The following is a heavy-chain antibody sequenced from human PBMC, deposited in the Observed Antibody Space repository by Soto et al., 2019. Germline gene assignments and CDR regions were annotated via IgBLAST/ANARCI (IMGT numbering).Heavy chain of an antibody. J-gene: IGHJ4*02. V-gene: IGHV3-33*01. Sequence: QVQLVESGGGVVQPGRSLRLSCAASGFTFSSYGMHWVRQPPGKGLEWVAVIWYDGSNKYYADSVKGRFTISRDNSKNTLYLQMNSLRAEDTAVYYCARSGYSSGWLDYWGQGTLVTVSS. D-gene: IGHD6-19*01. CDR1: GFTFSSYG. CDR3: ARSGYSSGWLDY. CDR2: IWYDGSNK.